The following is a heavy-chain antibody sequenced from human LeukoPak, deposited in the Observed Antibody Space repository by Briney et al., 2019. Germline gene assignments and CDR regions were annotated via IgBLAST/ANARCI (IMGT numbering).Heavy chain of an antibody. CDR1: GGSITSHGQY. V-gene: IGHV4-39*01. J-gene: IGHJ4*02. CDR2: VYHSGTT. Sequence: PSGTLSLTCSVSGGSITSHGQYWGWIRQSPGKALEWIGYVYHSGTTYYNPSLKTRVTISADTSRNQFSLKMSSVTAADTAVYYCARRWYFYDGDGYSGYFFDYWSQGLLVTVSS. CDR3: ARRWYFYDGDGYSGYFFDY. D-gene: IGHD3-22*01.